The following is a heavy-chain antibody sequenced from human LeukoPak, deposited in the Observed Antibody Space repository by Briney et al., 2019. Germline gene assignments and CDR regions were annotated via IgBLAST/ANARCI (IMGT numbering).Heavy chain of an antibody. Sequence: PGGSLRLSCAASGFTFSDYYMSWIRQAPGKGLEWVSYISSSSSYTNYADSVKGRFTISRDNAKNSLYLPMNSLRAEDTAEYYCARDSYDYVWGSYRYTSDYWGQGTLVTVSS. V-gene: IGHV3-11*06. CDR3: ARDSYDYVWGSYRYTSDY. D-gene: IGHD3-16*02. CDR2: ISSSSSYT. CDR1: GFTFSDYY. J-gene: IGHJ4*02.